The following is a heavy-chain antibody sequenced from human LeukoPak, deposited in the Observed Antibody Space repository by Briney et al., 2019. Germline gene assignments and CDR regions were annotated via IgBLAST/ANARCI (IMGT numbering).Heavy chain of an antibody. Sequence: GGSLRLSCTTSGFTFGDYAMSWFRQAPGKGLEWVGFIRTKTYGGTTEYAASVKGRFTISRDDSKSIAYLQMNSLKTEDTAVYYCTRDPRPLYFGEQDAFDMWGQGTMVTVSS. CDR3: TRDPRPLYFGEQDAFDM. J-gene: IGHJ3*02. CDR2: IRTKTYGGTT. V-gene: IGHV3-49*03. D-gene: IGHD3-10*01. CDR1: GFTFGDYA.